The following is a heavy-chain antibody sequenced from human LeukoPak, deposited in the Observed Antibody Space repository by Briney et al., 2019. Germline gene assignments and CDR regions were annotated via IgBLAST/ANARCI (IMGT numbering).Heavy chain of an antibody. CDR2: ISSSSSTI. D-gene: IGHD3-9*01. CDR1: GFTFSSYS. V-gene: IGHV3-48*04. CDR3: AKDRGYDILTGYYN. J-gene: IGHJ4*02. Sequence: GGSLRLSCAASGFTFSSYSMNWVRQAPGKGLEWVSYISSSSSTIYYADSVKGRFTISRDNAKNSLYLQMNSLRAEDTALYYCAKDRGYDILTGYYNWGQGTLVTVSS.